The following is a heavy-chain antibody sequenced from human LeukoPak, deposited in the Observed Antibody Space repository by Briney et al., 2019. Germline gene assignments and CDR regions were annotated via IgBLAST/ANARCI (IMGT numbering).Heavy chain of an antibody. D-gene: IGHD4-23*01. CDR3: AREGSRWVDFEF. CDR2: IHHSGST. V-gene: IGHV4-59*11. J-gene: IGHJ4*02. CDR1: GDSISSHY. Sequence: ASETLSLTCTVSGDSISSHYWTWIRQPPGKGLEWIGYIHHSGSTNYNPSLKSRVTISLDTSKSQFSLKMTSVTAADTAVYYCAREGSRWVDFEFWGQGTLDTV.